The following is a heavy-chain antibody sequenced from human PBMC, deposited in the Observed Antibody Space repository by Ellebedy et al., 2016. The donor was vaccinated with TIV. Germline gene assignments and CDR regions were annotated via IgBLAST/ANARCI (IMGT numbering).Heavy chain of an antibody. CDR1: GGSITSSSYY. D-gene: IGHD3-10*01. CDR3: ARVKDGSGSYHDY. J-gene: IGHJ4*02. CDR2: IYYSGST. V-gene: IGHV4-31*03. Sequence: MPSETLSLTCTVSGGSITSSSYYWSWIRQHPGKGLEWIGSIYYSGSTYYNPSLKSRVTISVDTSKNQFSLKLSSVTAADKAVYDCARVKDGSGSYHDYWGQGTLVTVSS.